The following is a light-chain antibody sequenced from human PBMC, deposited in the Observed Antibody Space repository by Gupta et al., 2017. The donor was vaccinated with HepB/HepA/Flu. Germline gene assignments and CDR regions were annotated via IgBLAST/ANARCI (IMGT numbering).Light chain of an antibody. CDR3: QQYNNWKT. CDR1: QSVSSN. J-gene: IGKJ1*01. CDR2: GAS. V-gene: IGKV3-15*01. Sequence: EIVMTQSPATLSVSPGERATLSCRASQSVSSNLAWYQQKPGQAPRLLIYGASNRANGIPARFSGSGSGTEFTLTSSSRQSEDFAVYYWQQYNNWKTFGQGTKVEIK.